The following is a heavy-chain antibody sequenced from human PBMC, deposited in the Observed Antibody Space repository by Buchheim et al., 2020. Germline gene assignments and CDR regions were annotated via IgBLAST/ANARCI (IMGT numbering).Heavy chain of an antibody. Sequence: QVQLQESGPGLVKPSQTLSLTCTVSGGSISSGGYYWSWIRQHPGKGLEWIGYIYYSGSTYYNPSLKSRVTLSVDTSKNQFSLKLSAVTAADTAVYYCARGKGFYDFWSGYSDHYYYGMDVWGQGTT. CDR3: ARGKGFYDFWSGYSDHYYYGMDV. V-gene: IGHV4-31*03. CDR1: GGSISSGGYY. D-gene: IGHD3-3*01. CDR2: IYYSGST. J-gene: IGHJ6*02.